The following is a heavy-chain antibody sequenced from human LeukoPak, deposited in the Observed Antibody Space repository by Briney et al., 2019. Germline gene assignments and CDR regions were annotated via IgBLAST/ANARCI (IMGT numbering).Heavy chain of an antibody. V-gene: IGHV1-69-2*01. CDR3: ATEGTIFGGEFDY. D-gene: IGHD3-3*01. J-gene: IGHJ4*02. CDR2: VDPEDGET. CDR1: AYTFTDYY. Sequence: SCKFSAYTFTDYYMHWVQQAPGKGLELMGLVDPEDGETIYAEKFQGRVAITADTSTDTAYMELSSLRSEDTAVYYCATEGTIFGGEFDYWGQGTLVTVSS.